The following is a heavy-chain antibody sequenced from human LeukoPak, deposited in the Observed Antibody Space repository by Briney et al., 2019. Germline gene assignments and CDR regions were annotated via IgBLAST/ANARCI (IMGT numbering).Heavy chain of an antibody. J-gene: IGHJ6*02. CDR1: GFTFSSYG. CDR3: AKDQGGSYYSGYYYYGMDV. CDR2: ISYDGSNK. V-gene: IGHV3-30*18. Sequence: GGSLRLSCAASGFTFSSYGMHWVRQAPGKGLEWVAVISYDGSNKYYADSVKGRFTISRDNSKNTLYLQMNSLRAEDTAVYYCAKDQGGSYYSGYYYYGMDVWGQGTTVTVSS. D-gene: IGHD1-26*01.